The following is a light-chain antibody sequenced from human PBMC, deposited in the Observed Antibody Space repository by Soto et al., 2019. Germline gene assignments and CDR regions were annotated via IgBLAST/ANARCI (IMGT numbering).Light chain of an antibody. Sequence: EIVLTQSPGTLSLSPGERATLSCRASQSVSSSYLAWYQQKPGQAPRLLIYGASSRATGIPDRFSGSGSGTDFTLTISILEPEDVAVYYCQQYKTFGPGTKVDIK. CDR3: QQYKT. V-gene: IGKV3-20*01. CDR1: QSVSSSY. CDR2: GAS. J-gene: IGKJ3*01.